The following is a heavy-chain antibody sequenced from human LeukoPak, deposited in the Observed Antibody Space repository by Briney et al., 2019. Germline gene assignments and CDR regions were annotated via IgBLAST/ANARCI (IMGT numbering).Heavy chain of an antibody. Sequence: GESLKISCKGSGYSFASFWIGWVRQMPGKGLEWMGVIYPADSDTRYSPSFQGQVTISADKSTSTAYLQWSTLKASDTAIYYCARRSAAAQYTNWSDPWGQGTLVTVSS. J-gene: IGHJ5*02. CDR2: IYPADSDT. CDR3: ARRSAAAQYTNWSDP. V-gene: IGHV5-51*01. CDR1: GYSFASFW. D-gene: IGHD2-2*01.